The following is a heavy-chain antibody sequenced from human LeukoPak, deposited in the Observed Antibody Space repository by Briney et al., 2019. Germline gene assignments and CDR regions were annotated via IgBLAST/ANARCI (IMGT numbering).Heavy chain of an antibody. V-gene: IGHV3-30*18. J-gene: IGHJ4*02. D-gene: IGHD2-2*01. CDR2: VSYDGSDK. CDR1: GFTFINYG. Sequence: GRSLRLSCAASGFTFINYGMHWVRQAPGKGLEWVALVSYDGSDKYYADSVKGRFTVSRDNSKNTLYLQMNSLRAEDTAVYYCGNEFGTWNQLPIGYWGQGTLVTVSS. CDR3: GNEFGTWNQLPIGY.